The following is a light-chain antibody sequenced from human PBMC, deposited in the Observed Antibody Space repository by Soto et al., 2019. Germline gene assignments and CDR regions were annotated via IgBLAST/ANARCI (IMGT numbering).Light chain of an antibody. V-gene: IGKV1-5*01. CDR3: QQCFWHLT. Sequence: DIQMTQSPSTLSASVGDRVTITCRASQNIGTSLAWYQQTPGKAPKLLISDASILESGVPSRFGGSGSGTETILFISRLQPNDFASYYWQQCFWHLTFGQGTKVEIK. CDR1: QNIGTS. J-gene: IGKJ1*01. CDR2: DAS.